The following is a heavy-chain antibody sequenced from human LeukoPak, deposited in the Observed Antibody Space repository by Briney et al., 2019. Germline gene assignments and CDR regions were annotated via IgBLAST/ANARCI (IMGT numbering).Heavy chain of an antibody. CDR3: AKDEYGSGSYYSFYFDY. J-gene: IGHJ4*02. Sequence: GGSLRLSCAASGFTFSSYAMSWVRQAPGKGLEWVSAISGSGGSTYYADSVKGRFTISRDNSKNTLYLQMNSLRAEDTAVYYCAKDEYGSGSYYSFYFDYWGQGTLVTVSS. CDR1: GFTFSSYA. D-gene: IGHD3-10*01. CDR2: ISGSGGST. V-gene: IGHV3-23*01.